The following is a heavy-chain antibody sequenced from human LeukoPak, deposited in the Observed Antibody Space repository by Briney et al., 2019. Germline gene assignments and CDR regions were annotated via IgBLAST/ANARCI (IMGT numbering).Heavy chain of an antibody. J-gene: IGHJ4*02. CDR1: GFTLSSYT. V-gene: IGHV3-48*04. CDR3: ASPGD. CDR2: ISTHGETI. Sequence: GGSLRLSCEASGFTLSSYTMNWVRQAPGKGLEWVSYISTHGETIYYADSVKGRFTISRDNAKNSLYLQMNSLRAEDTAVYYCASPGDWGQGTLVTVSS. D-gene: IGHD3-10*01.